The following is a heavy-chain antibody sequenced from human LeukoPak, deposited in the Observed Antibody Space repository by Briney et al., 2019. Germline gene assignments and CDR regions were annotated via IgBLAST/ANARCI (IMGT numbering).Heavy chain of an antibody. CDR3: ATPYSGGYHGLDI. CDR1: GGSISSYY. D-gene: IGHD1-26*01. CDR2: IYYSGGT. V-gene: IGHV4-59*04. J-gene: IGHJ3*02. Sequence: PSETLSLTCTVSGGSISSYYWSWIRQPPGKGLEWIGYIYYSGGTYYNPSLKSRVTISVDTSKNQFSLKLNSVTAADTAVYYCATPYSGGYHGLDIWGQGTMVTVSS.